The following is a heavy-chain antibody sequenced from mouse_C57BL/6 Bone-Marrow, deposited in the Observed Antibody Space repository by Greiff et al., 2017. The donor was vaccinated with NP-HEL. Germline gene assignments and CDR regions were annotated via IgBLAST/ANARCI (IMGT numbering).Heavy chain of an antibody. Sequence: QVQLQQPGAELVKPGASVKLSCKASGYTFTSYWMHWVKQRPGQGLEWIGMIYPNSGSTNYNEKFKSKATLTVDKSSSTAYMQLSSLTSKDAAVYYCAGWEVYYAMDYWGQGTSVTVSS. J-gene: IGHJ4*01. CDR1: GYTFTSYW. CDR2: IYPNSGST. V-gene: IGHV1-64*01. CDR3: AGWEVYYAMDY. D-gene: IGHD4-1*01.